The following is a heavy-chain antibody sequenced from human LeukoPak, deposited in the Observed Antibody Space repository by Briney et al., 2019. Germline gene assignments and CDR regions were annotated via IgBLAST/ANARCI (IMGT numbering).Heavy chain of an antibody. CDR1: GFTFSSYN. J-gene: IGHJ4*02. Sequence: GGSLRLSCAASGFTFSSYNMNWVRQAPGKGLEWVSSISSSSSYIYYADSVKGRFTISRDNAKNSLYLQMNSLRAEDTAVYYCARDIGDYYDSSGYLVGYWGQGTLVTVSS. CDR2: ISSSSSYI. CDR3: ARDIGDYYDSSGYLVGY. V-gene: IGHV3-21*01. D-gene: IGHD3-22*01.